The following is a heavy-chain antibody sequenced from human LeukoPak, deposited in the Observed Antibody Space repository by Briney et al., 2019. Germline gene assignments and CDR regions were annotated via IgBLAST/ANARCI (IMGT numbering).Heavy chain of an antibody. CDR1: GFTFSSYW. J-gene: IGHJ4*02. CDR3: ARSGWPYYFDY. V-gene: IGHV3-74*01. D-gene: IGHD3-22*01. CDR2: IHSDGGST. Sequence: GGSLRLSCAASGFTFSSYWMHWVRQAPGKGLVWVSRIHSDGGSTSYADSVGRRFTISRDDAKSTLYLQMNSLRAEDTAVYYCARSGWPYYFDYWGQGTLVTVSS.